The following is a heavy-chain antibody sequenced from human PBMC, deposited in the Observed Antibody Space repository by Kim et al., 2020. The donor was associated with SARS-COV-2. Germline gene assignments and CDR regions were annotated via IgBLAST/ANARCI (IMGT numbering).Heavy chain of an antibody. J-gene: IGHJ4*02. CDR3: AKDALSNCGGDCYSRFDY. V-gene: IGHV3-23*01. Sequence: KGRFTISRDNSKNTLYLQMNSLRAEDTAVYYCAKDALSNCGGDCYSRFDYWGQGTLVTVSS. D-gene: IGHD2-21*02.